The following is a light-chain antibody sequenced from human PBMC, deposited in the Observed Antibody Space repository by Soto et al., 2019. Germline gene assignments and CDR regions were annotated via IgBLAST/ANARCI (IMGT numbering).Light chain of an antibody. CDR3: CSYAGRYTWV. J-gene: IGLJ3*02. V-gene: IGLV2-11*01. Sequence: QSALTQPRSVSGSPGQSVTISCTGTSSDVGGYNYVSWFQQHPGKAPKLMIYDASKRPSGVPDRFSGSKSGNTASLTISGLQAEDEADYYCCSYAGRYTWVFGGGAQLTV. CDR1: SSDVGGYNY. CDR2: DAS.